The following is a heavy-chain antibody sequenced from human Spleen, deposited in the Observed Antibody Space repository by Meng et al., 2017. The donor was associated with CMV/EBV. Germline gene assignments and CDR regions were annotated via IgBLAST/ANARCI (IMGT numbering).Heavy chain of an antibody. V-gene: IGHV4-34*01. CDR1: GGSISGHY. J-gene: IGHJ4*02. Sequence: VQHQQWGAGLLKPSEPLSLTWAVHGGSISGHYWSWTRQPPGKGLEWIGEINHSGRTNYNPSLKSRVTISVDTSKNQFSLKLSSVTAADTAVYYCARGGGRWLQPRALWYWGQGTLVTVSS. CDR2: INHSGRT. D-gene: IGHD5-24*01. CDR3: ARGGGRWLQPRALWY.